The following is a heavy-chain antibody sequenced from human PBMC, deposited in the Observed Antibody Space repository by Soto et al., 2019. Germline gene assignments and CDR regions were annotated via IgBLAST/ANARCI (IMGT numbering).Heavy chain of an antibody. Sequence: GGSLRLSCAASGFTFSSYSMNWVRQAPGKGLEWVSSISSSSSYIYYEDSVKGRFTISRDNAKNSLYLQMNSLRAEDTAVYYCAREQSIAARRGYYYGMDVWGQGTTVTVSS. CDR1: GFTFSSYS. D-gene: IGHD6-6*01. V-gene: IGHV3-21*01. CDR2: ISSSSSYI. CDR3: AREQSIAARRGYYYGMDV. J-gene: IGHJ6*02.